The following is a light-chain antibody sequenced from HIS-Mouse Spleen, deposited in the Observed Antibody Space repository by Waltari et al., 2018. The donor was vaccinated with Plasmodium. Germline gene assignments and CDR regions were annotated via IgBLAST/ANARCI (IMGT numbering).Light chain of an antibody. J-gene: IGLJ1*01. CDR3: CSYAGSSTYV. CDR2: EGS. V-gene: IGLV2-23*01. CDR1: SRAVGSSNL. Sequence: QSALTQPASVSGSPGQSITISCTGTSRAVGSSNLLSWYQQHPGKAPKLMIYEGSKRPSGVSNRFSGSKSGNTASLTISGLQAEDEADYYCCSYAGSSTYVFGTGTKVTVL.